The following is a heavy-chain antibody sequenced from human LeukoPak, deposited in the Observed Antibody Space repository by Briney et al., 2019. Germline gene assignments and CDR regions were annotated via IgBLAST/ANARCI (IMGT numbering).Heavy chain of an antibody. Sequence: ESGPTLVNPPQTLTLTCTFSGFSLSTSGMCVSWIRQPPGKALEWLALIDWDDDKYYTTSLKTRLTISKDTSKNQVVLTMTNMDPVDTATYYCARIPEMYYYDSSGYYTYYYYYGMDVWGQGTTVTVSS. CDR3: ARIPEMYYYDSSGYYTYYYYYGMDV. J-gene: IGHJ6*02. CDR2: IDWDDDK. D-gene: IGHD3-22*01. V-gene: IGHV2-70*01. CDR1: GFSLSTSGMC.